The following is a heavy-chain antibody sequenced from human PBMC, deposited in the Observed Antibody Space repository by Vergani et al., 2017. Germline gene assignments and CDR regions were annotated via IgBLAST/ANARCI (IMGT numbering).Heavy chain of an antibody. CDR3: ARLYGRDSSGSKYFDY. J-gene: IGHJ4*02. D-gene: IGHD3-22*01. CDR1: RYSFTNYW. V-gene: IGHV5-51*01. CDR2: IHPADSVT. Sequence: EVQLVQSGAEVKKPGESLKISCQISRYSFTNYWIGWVRQMPGKGLEWMGIIHPADSVTRYSPSFQGQVTISVDKSISTAYLQRSSLRASDSAMYYCARLYGRDSSGSKYFDYWGQGTLVTVSS.